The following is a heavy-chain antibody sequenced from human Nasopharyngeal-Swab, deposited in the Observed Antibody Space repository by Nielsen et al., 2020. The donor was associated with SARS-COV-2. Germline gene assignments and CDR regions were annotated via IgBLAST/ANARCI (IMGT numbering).Heavy chain of an antibody. V-gene: IGHV3-9*02. CDR2: ISWNSGSI. D-gene: IGHD5-24*01. Sequence: GGSLRLSCAASGFTSDDYAMHWVRQAPGKGLEWVPGISWNSGSIGYADSVKGRFTISRDNAKNSLYLQMNSLRAEDTALYYCAKDIRRVRWLQLFDYWGQGTLVTVSS. CDR3: AKDIRRVRWLQLFDY. CDR1: GFTSDDYA. J-gene: IGHJ4*02.